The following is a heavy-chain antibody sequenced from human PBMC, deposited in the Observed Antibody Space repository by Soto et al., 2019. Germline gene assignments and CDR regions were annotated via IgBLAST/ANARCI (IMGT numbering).Heavy chain of an antibody. D-gene: IGHD1-1*01. CDR3: ARAGTTGQVWFDP. Sequence: PGGSLRLSCAASGFTFSSYAMSWVRQAPGKGLEWVSYISSSSSYINYADSVKGRFTISRDNAKNSLYLQMNSLRAEDTAVYYCARAGTTGQVWFDPWGQGTLVTVSS. V-gene: IGHV3-21*05. CDR2: ISSSSSYI. CDR1: GFTFSSYA. J-gene: IGHJ5*02.